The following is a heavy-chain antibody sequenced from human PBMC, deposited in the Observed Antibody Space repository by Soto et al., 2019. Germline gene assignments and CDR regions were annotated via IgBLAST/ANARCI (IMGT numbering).Heavy chain of an antibody. J-gene: IGHJ6*02. CDR3: TKASSDRHHMDV. CDR1: GFTFSNFV. Sequence: PGGSLRLSCATSGFTFSNFVMRWVRQTPGKGLKWVSTITSTGGDTYYTDSVKGRFTISRDNSKNTLYLQMSSLRAEDTALYYCTKASSDRHHMDVWGQGTTVTVSS. CDR2: ITSTGGDT. V-gene: IGHV3-23*01.